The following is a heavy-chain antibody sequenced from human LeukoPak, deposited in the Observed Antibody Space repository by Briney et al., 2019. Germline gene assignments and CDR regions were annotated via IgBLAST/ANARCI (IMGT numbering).Heavy chain of an antibody. V-gene: IGHV4-39*01. D-gene: IGHD2-15*01. J-gene: IGHJ3*02. CDR1: GGSISSSSYY. CDR2: IYYSGST. Sequence: PSETLSLTCTVSGGSISSSSYYWGWIRQPPGKGLEWIGSIYYSGSTYYNPSLKSRVTISVETSKNQFSLKLSSVTAADTAVYYCARQMVARGAFDIWGQGTMVTVSS. CDR3: ARQMVARGAFDI.